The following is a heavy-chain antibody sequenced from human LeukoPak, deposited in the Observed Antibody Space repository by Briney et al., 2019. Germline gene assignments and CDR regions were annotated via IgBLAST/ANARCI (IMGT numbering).Heavy chain of an antibody. Sequence: PSETLSLTCSVSGGSISSRSYYWGWIRQPPGKGLEWIGSIYYSGSTYYNPSLKSRVTISVDTSKNQFSLKLSSVSAADTAVYYCATTIAAAGAEAFDIWGQGTMVTVSS. CDR2: IYYSGST. CDR1: GGSISSRSYY. V-gene: IGHV4-39*01. D-gene: IGHD6-13*01. CDR3: ATTIAAAGAEAFDI. J-gene: IGHJ3*02.